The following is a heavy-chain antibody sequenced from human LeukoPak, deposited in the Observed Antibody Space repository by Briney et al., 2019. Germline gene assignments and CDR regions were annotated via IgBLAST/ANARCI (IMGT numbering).Heavy chain of an antibody. V-gene: IGHV3-74*01. CDR1: GFTFSSYW. CDR3: RLGYCSGGSCSTLGSDY. CDR2: INSDGSST. J-gene: IGHJ4*02. Sequence: GGSLRLSCAASGFTFSSYWMHWVRQAPGKGLVWVSRINSDGSSTGYADSVKGRFTLSRDNAKNTLYLQMNSLRAEDTAVYYCRLGYCSGGSCSTLGSDYWGQGTLVTVSS. D-gene: IGHD2-15*01.